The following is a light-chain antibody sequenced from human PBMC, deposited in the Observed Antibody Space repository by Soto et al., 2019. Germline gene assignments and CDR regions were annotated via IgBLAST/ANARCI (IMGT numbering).Light chain of an antibody. CDR1: QSVSSK. J-gene: IGKJ2*01. Sequence: EIVMTQSPGTLSVSPGEGATLSCRASQSVSSKLAWYQQKPGQAPRLLIYDASNRATGIPARFSGSGSGTDFTLTISSLEPEDFAVYYCQHYNYWPYTFGQGTKVDIK. CDR2: DAS. V-gene: IGKV3D-15*01. CDR3: QHYNYWPYT.